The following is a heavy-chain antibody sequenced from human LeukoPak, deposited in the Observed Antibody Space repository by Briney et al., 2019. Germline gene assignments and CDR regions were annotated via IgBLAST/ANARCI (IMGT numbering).Heavy chain of an antibody. CDR3: ARGQWLPKYYFDC. V-gene: IGHV3-11*04. CDR2: ISSTGTTI. D-gene: IGHD6-19*01. CDR1: GFTFSDYY. J-gene: IGHJ4*02. Sequence: GGSLRLTCAASGFTFSDYYMSWIRQAPGKGLEWVSYISSTGTTIYDADSVKGRFTISRDNAKNSLYLQMNSLRAEDTAVYYCARGQWLPKYYFDCWGQGTLVTVS.